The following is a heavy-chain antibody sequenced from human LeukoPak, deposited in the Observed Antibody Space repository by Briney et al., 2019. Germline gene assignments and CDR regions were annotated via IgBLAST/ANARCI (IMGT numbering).Heavy chain of an antibody. V-gene: IGHV3-33*01. J-gene: IGHJ4*02. D-gene: IGHD6-19*01. CDR2: IWYDGSNK. CDR3: ARDERYSSGWFPFDY. CDR1: GFTFSSYG. Sequence: PGRSLRLSCAASGFTFSSYGMHWVRQAPGKGLEWVAVIWYDGSNKYYADSVKGRFTISRDNSKNTLYLQMNSLRAEDTAVYYCARDERYSSGWFPFDYWGQGTLVTVSS.